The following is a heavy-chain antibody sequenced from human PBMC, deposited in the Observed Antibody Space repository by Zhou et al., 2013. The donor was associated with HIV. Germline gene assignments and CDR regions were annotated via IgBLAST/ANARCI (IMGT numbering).Heavy chain of an antibody. CDR3: ARRGVVTWGTDGETLDAFDI. CDR2: IIPIFDTL. CDR1: GGTFSSYA. J-gene: IGHJ3*02. D-gene: IGHD3-10*01. V-gene: IGHV1-69*05. Sequence: QVQLVQSGAEVKKPGSSVKVSCKASGGTFSSYAISWVRQAPGQGLEWMGGIIPIFDTLKYAQNFQGRVTITTDESTSTAYMELSSLRSEDTALYYCARRGVVTWGTDGETLDAFDIWGQGTMVTVSS.